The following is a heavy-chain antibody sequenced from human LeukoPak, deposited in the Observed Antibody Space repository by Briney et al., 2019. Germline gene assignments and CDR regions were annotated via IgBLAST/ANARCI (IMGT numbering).Heavy chain of an antibody. Sequence: SETLSLTCTASGGSISSSSYYWGWIRQPPGKGLEWIGSIYYSGSTYYNPSLKSRVTISVDTSKNQFSLKLSSVTAADTAVYYCARQGFLRDYYYGMDVWGQGTTVTVSS. V-gene: IGHV4-39*01. CDR2: IYYSGST. J-gene: IGHJ6*02. CDR1: GGSISSSSYY. CDR3: ARQGFLRDYYYGMDV.